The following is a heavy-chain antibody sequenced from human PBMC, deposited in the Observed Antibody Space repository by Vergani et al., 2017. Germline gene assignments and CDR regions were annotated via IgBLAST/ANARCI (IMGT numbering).Heavy chain of an antibody. D-gene: IGHD4-23*01. CDR3: AKGTTVVSFDY. CDR2: IKRDGTET. CDR1: GFTFGDYY. V-gene: IGHV3-7*01. J-gene: IGHJ4*02. Sequence: EVHLEESGGGLVQPGGSLRLSCAASGFTFGDYYMAWIRLAPGKGLDWVARIKRDGTETFYVDSVKGRFTISRDNSKNTLYLQMNSLRAEDTAVYYCAKGTTVVSFDYWGQGTLVTVSS.